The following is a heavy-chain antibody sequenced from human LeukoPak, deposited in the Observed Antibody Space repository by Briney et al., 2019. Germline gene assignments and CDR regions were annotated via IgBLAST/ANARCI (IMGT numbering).Heavy chain of an antibody. CDR3: ARDVWDSNSYYYGMDV. CDR2: ISGTGTI. D-gene: IGHD1-26*01. J-gene: IGHJ6*02. CDR1: GFTFSSYN. Sequence: GGSLRLSCAASGFTFSSYNMDWVRQAPGKGLEWVSYISGTGTIYYADSVKGRFTISRDNAKNSLSLQMNSLRAEDTAVYYCARDVWDSNSYYYGMDVWGQGTTVTVSS. V-gene: IGHV3-48*04.